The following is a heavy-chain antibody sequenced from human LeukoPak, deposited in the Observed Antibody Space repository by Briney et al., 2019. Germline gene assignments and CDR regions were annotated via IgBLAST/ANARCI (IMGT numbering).Heavy chain of an antibody. V-gene: IGHV4-4*07. CDR1: GGSISSYY. J-gene: IGHJ4*02. Sequence: SETLSLTCTVSGGSISSYYWSWIRQPAGKGLEWIGRIYTSGSANYNPSLKSRVTMSVDTSKNQFSLKLSSVAAADTAVYYCARDTDSSGYYYPFAYWGQGTLVTVSS. D-gene: IGHD3-22*01. CDR2: IYTSGSA. CDR3: ARDTDSSGYYYPFAY.